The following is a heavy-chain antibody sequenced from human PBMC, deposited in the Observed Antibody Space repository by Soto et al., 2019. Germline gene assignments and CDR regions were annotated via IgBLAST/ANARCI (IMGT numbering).Heavy chain of an antibody. V-gene: IGHV3-49*03. CDR2: IRSKAYGGTT. D-gene: IGHD1-26*01. Sequence: GGSLRLSCTASGFTFGDYAMSWLRQAPGKGLEWVGFIRSKAYGGTTEYAASVKGRFTISRDDSKSIAYLQMNSLKTEDTAVYYCTRDPSGSYYVGEYFDYWGQGTLVTVSS. J-gene: IGHJ4*03. CDR1: GFTFGDYA. CDR3: TRDPSGSYYVGEYFDY.